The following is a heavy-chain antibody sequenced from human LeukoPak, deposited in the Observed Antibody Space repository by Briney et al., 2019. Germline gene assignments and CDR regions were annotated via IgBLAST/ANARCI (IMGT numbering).Heavy chain of an antibody. J-gene: IGHJ4*02. CDR1: GYTFTDYG. CDR2: INPSGGST. CDR3: ARTAYSSNWYTY. Sequence: ASVKNSCKASGYTFTDYGISWVRQAPGQGLEWMGIINPSGGSTSYAQKFRGRVTLTRDTSTNTVYMELSSLRSDDTAMYYCARTAYSSNWYTYWGQGTLVTVSS. D-gene: IGHD6-13*01. V-gene: IGHV1-46*01.